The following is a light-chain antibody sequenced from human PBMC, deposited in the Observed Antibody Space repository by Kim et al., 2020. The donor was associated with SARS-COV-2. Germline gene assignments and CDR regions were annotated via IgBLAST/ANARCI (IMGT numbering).Light chain of an antibody. CDR1: RLRSYY. CDR2: GKN. J-gene: IGLJ3*02. V-gene: IGLV3-19*01. CDR3: NSRDSSGNHWV. Sequence: LGQTVRITCKGDRLRSYYASWYQQKPGQAPVLVIYGKNNRPSGIPDRFSGSSSGNTASLTITGAQAEDEADYYCNSRDSSGNHWVFGGGTQLTVL.